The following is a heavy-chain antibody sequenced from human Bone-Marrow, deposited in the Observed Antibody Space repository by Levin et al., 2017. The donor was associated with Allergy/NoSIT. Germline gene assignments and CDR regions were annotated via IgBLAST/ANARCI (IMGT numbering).Heavy chain of an antibody. V-gene: IGHV4-30-4*01. Sequence: SETLSLTCTVSGGSISSGDYYWSWIRQPPGKGLEWIGYIYYSGSTYYNPSLKSRVTISVDTSKNQFSLKLSSVTAADTAVYYCARSNIMITFGGVIVRDPKGNWFDPWGQGTLVTVSS. D-gene: IGHD3-16*02. CDR3: ARSNIMITFGGVIVRDPKGNWFDP. J-gene: IGHJ5*02. CDR2: IYYSGST. CDR1: GGSISSGDYY.